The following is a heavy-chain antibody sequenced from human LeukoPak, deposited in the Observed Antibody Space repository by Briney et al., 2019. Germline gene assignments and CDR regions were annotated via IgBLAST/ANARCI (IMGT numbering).Heavy chain of an antibody. CDR1: GFTFDDYG. J-gene: IGHJ6*03. D-gene: IGHD6-13*01. CDR3: AKDKQQRGYYYYMHV. CDR2: INWNGGST. Sequence: PGGSLRLSCAASGFTFDDYGMSWVRQAPGKGLEWVSGINWNGGSTGYADSVKGRLTISRDNAKNSLYLQMNSLRAEDTALYYCAKDKQQRGYYYYMHVWGKRTTVTVS. V-gene: IGHV3-20*04.